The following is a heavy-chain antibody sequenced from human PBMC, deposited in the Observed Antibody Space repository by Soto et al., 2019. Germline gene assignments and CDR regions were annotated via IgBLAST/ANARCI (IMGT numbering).Heavy chain of an antibody. V-gene: IGHV3-30-3*01. Sequence: GGSLRLSCAASGFTFSSYAMHWVRQAPGKGVEWVAVISYDGSNKYYADSVKGRFTISRDNSKNTLYLQMNSLRAEDTAVYYCARDLMEVDLGYCSSTSCYAFDYWGQGTLVTVSS. J-gene: IGHJ4*02. D-gene: IGHD2-2*01. CDR1: GFTFSSYA. CDR2: ISYDGSNK. CDR3: ARDLMEVDLGYCSSTSCYAFDY.